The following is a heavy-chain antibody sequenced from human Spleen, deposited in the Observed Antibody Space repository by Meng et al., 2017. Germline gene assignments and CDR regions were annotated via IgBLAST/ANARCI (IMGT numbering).Heavy chain of an antibody. V-gene: IGHV3-15*01. J-gene: IGHJ4*02. CDR2: IKSKTDDETT. Sequence: GESLKISCAASGFTFSNAWMRWVRQAPGKGLEWVGRIKSKTDDETTDYAAPVKGRFTISRDDTTNTLYMQINSLKTDDTAVYYCCTVLSPNYWGQGTLVTVSS. CDR3: CTVLSPNY. CDR1: GFTFSNAW. D-gene: IGHD3-16*02.